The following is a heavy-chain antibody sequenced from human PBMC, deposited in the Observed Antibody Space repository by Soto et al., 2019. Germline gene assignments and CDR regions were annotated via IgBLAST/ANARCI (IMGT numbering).Heavy chain of an antibody. CDR1: GFTFTSSA. D-gene: IGHD3-22*01. J-gene: IGHJ4*02. Sequence: SVKVSCKASGFTFTSSAVQWVRQARGQRLEWIGWIVVGSGNTSYAQKFQERVTITRDMSTSTAYMELSSLRSEDTAVYYCAADSLNYYDSSGPDYWGQGTLVTVSS. CDR2: IVVGSGNT. V-gene: IGHV1-58*01. CDR3: AADSLNYYDSSGPDY.